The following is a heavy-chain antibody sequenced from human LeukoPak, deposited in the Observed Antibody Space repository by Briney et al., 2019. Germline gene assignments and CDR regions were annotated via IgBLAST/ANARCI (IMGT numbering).Heavy chain of an antibody. CDR2: ISGSGGSP. CDR1: GFTFSSYA. J-gene: IGHJ4*02. V-gene: IGHV3-23*01. Sequence: PGGSLRLSCAASGFTFSSYAMSWVRQAPGKGLEWVSAISGSGGSPYYADSVKGRFTISRDNSKNTLYLQMNSLRAEDTAVYYCARPGVSYYDSSGYYDYWGQGTLVTVSS. CDR3: ARPGVSYYDSSGYYDY. D-gene: IGHD3-22*01.